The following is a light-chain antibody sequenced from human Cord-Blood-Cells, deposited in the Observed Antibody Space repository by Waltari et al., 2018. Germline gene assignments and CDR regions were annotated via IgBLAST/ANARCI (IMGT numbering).Light chain of an antibody. CDR2: DAS. J-gene: IGKJ4*01. Sequence: DIVMTQSPDSLAVSLGERATINCKSSQSVSSYLAWYQQKPGQAPRLLIYDASNRATGIPARFSGSGSGTDFTLTISSLEPEDFAVYYCQQRSNWPTFGGGTKVEIK. CDR1: QSVSSY. V-gene: IGKV3-11*01. CDR3: QQRSNWPT.